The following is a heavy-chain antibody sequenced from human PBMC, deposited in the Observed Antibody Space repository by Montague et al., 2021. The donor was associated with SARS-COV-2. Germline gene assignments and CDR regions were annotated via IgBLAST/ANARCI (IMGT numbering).Heavy chain of an antibody. CDR1: GFTFSSYA. J-gene: IGHJ4*02. V-gene: IGHV3-64*03. CDR3: VKGTWIQLWLSGDHFDY. Sequence: SLRLSCAASGFTFSSYAMHWVRQAPGKGLEYVSAISSNGGSTYYADSVKGRFTISRDNSKNTLYLQMSSLRAEDTAVYYCVKGTWIQLWLSGDHFDYWGQGTLVTVSS. CDR2: ISSNGGST. D-gene: IGHD5-18*01.